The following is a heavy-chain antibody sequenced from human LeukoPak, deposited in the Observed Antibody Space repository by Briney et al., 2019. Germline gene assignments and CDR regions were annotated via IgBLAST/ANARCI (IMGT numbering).Heavy chain of an antibody. Sequence: GEALKISCKGSEYSFTSYWIGWVRQMPGEGLEWMGIIYPGDSDTKYSPSFQGKATISADKSISTAYLQWSTLEASDTAMYYCARADSSGWFDPWGQGTLVTVSS. CDR3: ARADSSGWFDP. J-gene: IGHJ5*02. V-gene: IGHV5-51*01. CDR2: IYPGDSDT. D-gene: IGHD6-19*01. CDR1: EYSFTSYW.